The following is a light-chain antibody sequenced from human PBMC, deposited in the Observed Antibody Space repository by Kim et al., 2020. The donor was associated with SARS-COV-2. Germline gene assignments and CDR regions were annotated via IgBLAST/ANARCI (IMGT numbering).Light chain of an antibody. CDR2: GAS. V-gene: IGKV1-16*01. J-gene: IGKJ4*01. CDR3: QQYNSYPLT. CDR1: QGIAKD. Sequence: ASVGARVTITCRASQGIAKDLAWFQQKPGKAPKSLVYGASSLQSGDPSRFSGSGSGTEFTLTITSLQPEDFAAYFCQQYNSYPLTFGGGTKVDIK.